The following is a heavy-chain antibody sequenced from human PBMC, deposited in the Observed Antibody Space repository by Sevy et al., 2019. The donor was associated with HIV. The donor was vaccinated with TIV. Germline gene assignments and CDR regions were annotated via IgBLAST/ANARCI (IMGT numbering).Heavy chain of an antibody. CDR3: ARHAFNNGYQPHYFDN. D-gene: IGHD5-18*01. Sequence: SETLSLTCSLSGGSISAKNYFWGWIRQPPGKGLEWIGSVYYSGSASYSPSLQSRVGISVDTSKNHFSLKLSSLNATDTAFYYCARHAFNNGYQPHYFDNWSQGTLVTVSS. J-gene: IGHJ4*02. V-gene: IGHV4-39*01. CDR1: GGSISAKNYF. CDR2: VYYSGSA.